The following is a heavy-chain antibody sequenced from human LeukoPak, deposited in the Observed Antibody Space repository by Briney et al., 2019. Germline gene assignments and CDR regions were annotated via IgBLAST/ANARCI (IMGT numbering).Heavy chain of an antibody. J-gene: IGHJ4*02. CDR1: GFTFSSYS. V-gene: IGHV3-23*01. D-gene: IGHD3-16*01. CDR2: ISRSGEST. CDR3: AKDYAVGSIDY. Sequence: GGSLRLSCAASGFTFSSYSMNWVRQAPGKGLEWVSSISRSGESTFYADSVRGRFTISRDNSKNTVSLQMESLRAEDTALYYCAKDYAVGSIDYWGQGTLVTVSS.